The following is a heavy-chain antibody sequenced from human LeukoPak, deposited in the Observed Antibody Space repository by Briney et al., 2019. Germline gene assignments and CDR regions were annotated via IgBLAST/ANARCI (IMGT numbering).Heavy chain of an antibody. CDR2: IYSGDNT. Sequence: GGSLRLSCAVSGFTVSRYYMSWVRQAPGQGLEWVSIIYSGDNTYYADSVKGRFTISRDNSKNTLYLQMYSLRVEDTAVYYCARDRGSGYDPGYFDYWGQGTLVTVSS. D-gene: IGHD5-12*01. J-gene: IGHJ4*02. CDR1: GFTVSRYY. V-gene: IGHV3-66*01. CDR3: ARDRGSGYDPGYFDY.